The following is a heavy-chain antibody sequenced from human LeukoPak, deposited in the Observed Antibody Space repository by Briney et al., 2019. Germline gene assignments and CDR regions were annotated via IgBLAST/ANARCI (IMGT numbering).Heavy chain of an antibody. CDR3: ARGSIAVAASPFDY. J-gene: IGHJ4*02. CDR2: ISGSVGST. Sequence: GGSLRLSCAASGFTFSSYAMSWVRQAPGKGLEWVSAISGSVGSTFYADSVKGRFTISRDNSKNTLYLQMNSLRAEDTAVYYCARGSIAVAASPFDYWGQGTLVTVSS. CDR1: GFTFSSYA. D-gene: IGHD6-19*01. V-gene: IGHV3-23*01.